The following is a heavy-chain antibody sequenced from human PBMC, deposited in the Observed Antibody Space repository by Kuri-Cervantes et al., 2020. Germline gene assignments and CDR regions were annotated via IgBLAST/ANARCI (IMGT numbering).Heavy chain of an antibody. V-gene: IGHV4-4*02. J-gene: IGHJ5*02. D-gene: IGHD1-7*01. Sequence: SCAVSGGSISSSNWWSWVRQPPGKGLEWIGEIYHSGSTNYNPSLKSRVTISVDRSKNQFSLKLSSVTAADTAVYYCARGGTGTTSVGAVHWFDPWGQGTLVTVSS. CDR3: ARGGTGTTSVGAVHWFDP. CDR2: IYHSGST. CDR1: GGSISSSNW.